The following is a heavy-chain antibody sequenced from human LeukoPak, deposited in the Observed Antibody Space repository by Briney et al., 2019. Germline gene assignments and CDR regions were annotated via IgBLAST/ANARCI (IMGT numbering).Heavy chain of an antibody. CDR1: GGSISSGGCY. V-gene: IGHV4-31*03. CDR3: ARDLSFLRYFDL. CDR2: IYYSGST. J-gene: IGHJ2*01. Sequence: PSQTLSLTCTVSGGSISSGGCYWSWIRQHPGKGLEWIGYIYYSGSTYYNPSLKSRVTISVDTSKNQFSLKLSSVTAADTAVYYCARDLSFLRYFDLWGRGTLVTVSS. D-gene: IGHD3-3*01.